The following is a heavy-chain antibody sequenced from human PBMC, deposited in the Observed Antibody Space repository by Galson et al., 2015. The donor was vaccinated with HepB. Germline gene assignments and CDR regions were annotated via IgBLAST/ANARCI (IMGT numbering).Heavy chain of an antibody. V-gene: IGHV1-69*06. CDR2: IIPIFGTA. J-gene: IGHJ4*02. CDR1: GGTFSSYA. Sequence: SVKVSCKASGGTFSSYAISWVRQAPGQGLEWMGGIIPIFGTANYAQKFQGRVTITADKSTSTAYMELSSLRSEDTAVYYCATVWGPGIAVAGTFDYWGQGTLVTVSS. D-gene: IGHD6-19*01. CDR3: ATVWGPGIAVAGTFDY.